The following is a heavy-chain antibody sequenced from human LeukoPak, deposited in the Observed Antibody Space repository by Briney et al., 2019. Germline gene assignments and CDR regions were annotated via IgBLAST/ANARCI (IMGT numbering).Heavy chain of an antibody. J-gene: IGHJ5*02. V-gene: IGHV4-59*01. Sequence: SETLSLTCTVSGGSISSYYWSWIRQPPGKRLEWIGYIYYSGSTNYNPSLKSRVTISVDTSKNQFSLKLSSVTAADTAVYYCARLRVYCSSTSCFYWFDPWGQGTLVTVSS. CDR3: ARLRVYCSSTSCFYWFDP. D-gene: IGHD2-2*01. CDR2: IYYSGST. CDR1: GGSISSYY.